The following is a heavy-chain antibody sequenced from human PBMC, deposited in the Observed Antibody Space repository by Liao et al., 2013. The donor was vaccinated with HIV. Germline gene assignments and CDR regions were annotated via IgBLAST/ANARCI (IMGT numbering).Heavy chain of an antibody. J-gene: IGHJ4*02. Sequence: QVQLQESGPGLVKPSQTLSLTCTVSGGSISSGSYYWSWIRQPAGKGLEWIGRIYTSGSTNYNPSLKSRVTISVDTSKNQFSLKLSSVTAADTAVYYCARGHSGYERSTPYFDCWGQGTLVTVSS. CDR1: GGSISSGSYY. CDR3: ARGHSGYERSTPYFDC. V-gene: IGHV4-61*02. D-gene: IGHD5-12*01. CDR2: IYTSGST.